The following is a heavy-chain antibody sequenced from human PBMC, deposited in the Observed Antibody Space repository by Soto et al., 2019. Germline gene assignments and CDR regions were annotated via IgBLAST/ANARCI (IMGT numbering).Heavy chain of an antibody. CDR3: ARVATAGRGTDY. D-gene: IGHD6-13*01. Sequence: PGGSLRLSCVVSGFSFSSHWMYWVRQAPGKGLEWVATITEDGSNQYYVDSVKGRFTISRDNSKNSVFLQMNSLRAEDTAVYSCARVATAGRGTDYWGQGTLVTVSS. CDR2: ITEDGSNQ. V-gene: IGHV3-7*04. CDR1: GFSFSSHW. J-gene: IGHJ4*02.